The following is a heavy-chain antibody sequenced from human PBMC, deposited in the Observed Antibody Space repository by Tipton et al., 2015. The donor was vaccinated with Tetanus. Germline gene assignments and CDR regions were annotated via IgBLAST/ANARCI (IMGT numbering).Heavy chain of an antibody. Sequence: SLRLSCAASGFIFSSYGIHWVRQAPGKGLEWVAVSWYDGTDKYYADSVKGRFTISRDNSKNTLYLQMNRLRAEDTAVYYCAREADCSGGSSFSGDFDNWGQGTQVTVSS. CDR3: AREADCSGGSSFSGDFDN. D-gene: IGHD2-15*01. CDR2: SWYDGTDK. V-gene: IGHV3-33*01. J-gene: IGHJ4*02. CDR1: GFIFSSYG.